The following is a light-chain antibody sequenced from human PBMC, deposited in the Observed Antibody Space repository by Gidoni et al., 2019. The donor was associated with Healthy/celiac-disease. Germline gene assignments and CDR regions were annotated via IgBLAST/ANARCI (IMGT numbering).Light chain of an antibody. CDR2: KAS. CDR3: QQYNSYGT. CDR1: QSISSW. J-gene: IGKJ1*01. V-gene: IGKV1-5*03. Sequence: DIQMTQSPSTLSASVGDRVTITCRASQSISSWLAWYQQKPGKAPKLLIYKASSLESGVPSRFSGSGSGTEFTLTISSLQPDDFATYYCQQYNSYGTFGQXTKVEIK.